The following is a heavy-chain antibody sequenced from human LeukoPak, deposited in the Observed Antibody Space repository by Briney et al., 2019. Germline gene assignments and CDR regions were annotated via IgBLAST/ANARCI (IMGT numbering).Heavy chain of an antibody. CDR3: ARHGSMVRGALDY. CDR1: GGSISSSSYY. CDR2: IYYSGST. D-gene: IGHD3-10*01. Sequence: SETLSLTCTVSGGSISSSSYYWGWIRQPPGKGLEWIGSIYYSGSTNYNPSLKSRVTISVDTSKNQFSLKLSSVTAADTAVYYCARHGSMVRGALDYWGQGTLVTVSS. J-gene: IGHJ4*02. V-gene: IGHV4-39*01.